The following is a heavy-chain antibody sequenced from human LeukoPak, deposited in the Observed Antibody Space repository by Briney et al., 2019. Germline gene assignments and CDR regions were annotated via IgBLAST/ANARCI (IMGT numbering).Heavy chain of an antibody. CDR2: ISSSGCTI. CDR3: ARGQHDFYDSSGYQDY. CDR1: GFTFGSYE. D-gene: IGHD3-22*01. Sequence: PGGSLRLSCAASGFTFGSYEMNWVRQAPGRGREGVSYISSSGCTIYYADSVKGRFTISRDNAKNSLYLQMNSLRAEDTAVYYCARGQHDFYDSSGYQDYWGQGTLVTVSS. V-gene: IGHV3-48*03. J-gene: IGHJ4*02.